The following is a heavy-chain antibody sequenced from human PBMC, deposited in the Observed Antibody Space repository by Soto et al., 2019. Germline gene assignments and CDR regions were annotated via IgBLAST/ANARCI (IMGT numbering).Heavy chain of an antibody. CDR1: GDSVSRGRSY. CDR2: IYYSGST. J-gene: IGHJ4*02. V-gene: IGHV4-61*01. CDR3: ERDSAGASGFDY. D-gene: IGHD1-26*01. Sequence: PSDALSLTCTGSGDSVSRGRSYWSWIRQPPGKGLEWIGYIYYSGSTNYNPSLKSRVTISVDTSKNQFSLKLSSVTAADTAVYYCERDSAGASGFDYWGQGTLVTVSS.